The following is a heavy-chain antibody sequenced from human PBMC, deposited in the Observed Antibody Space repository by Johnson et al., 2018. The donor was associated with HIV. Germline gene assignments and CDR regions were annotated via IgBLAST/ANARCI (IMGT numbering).Heavy chain of an antibody. D-gene: IGHD1-26*01. CDR1: GFTFSSYA. CDR3: AREWELLGSAFDI. V-gene: IGHV3-30-3*01. Sequence: QMQLVESWGGVVQPGRSLRLSCAASGFTFSSYAMHWVRQAPGKGLEWVAVISYDGSNKYYADSVKGRFTISRDNSKNTLYLQMNSLRAEDTAVYYCAREWELLGSAFDIWGQGTMVTVSS. CDR2: ISYDGSNK. J-gene: IGHJ3*02.